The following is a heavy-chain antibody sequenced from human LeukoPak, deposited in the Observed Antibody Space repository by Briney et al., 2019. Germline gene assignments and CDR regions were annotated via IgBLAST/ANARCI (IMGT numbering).Heavy chain of an antibody. CDR3: ARDRPDYYMDV. CDR1: GGSISSSSYY. CDR2: IYYSGST. J-gene: IGHJ6*03. Sequence: SETLSLTCTVSGGSISSSSYYWSWIRQPPGKGLEWIGYIYYSGSTNYNPSLKSRVTISVDTSKNQFSLKLSSVTAADTAVYYCARDRPDYYMDVWGKGTTVTVSS. V-gene: IGHV4-61*01.